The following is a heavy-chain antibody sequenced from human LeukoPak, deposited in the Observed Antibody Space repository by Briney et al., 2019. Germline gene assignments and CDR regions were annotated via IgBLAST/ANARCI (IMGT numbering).Heavy chain of an antibody. CDR1: GFTFSSYS. V-gene: IGHV3-48*04. D-gene: IGHD3-22*01. CDR3: AVNYYDSSGYFLPFDY. CDR2: ISSSSSTI. J-gene: IGHJ4*02. Sequence: GGSLRLSCAASGFTFSSYSMNWVRQAPGKGLEWVSYISSSSSTIYYADSVKGRFTISRDNAKNSLYLQMNSLRAEDTAVYYCAVNYYDSSGYFLPFDYWGQGTLVTVSS.